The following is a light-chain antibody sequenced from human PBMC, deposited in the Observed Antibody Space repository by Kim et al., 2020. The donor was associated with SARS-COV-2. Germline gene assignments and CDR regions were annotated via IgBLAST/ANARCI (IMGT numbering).Light chain of an antibody. V-gene: IGKV3-20*01. CDR2: GAS. J-gene: IGKJ2*01. CDR3: QQYDSSPPYT. Sequence: SPGERATLSGRASQTVNSDYLAWYQQKPGQAPRLLISGASSRATGIPDRFSGSGSGTDFTLTISRLEPEDFAVYYCQQYDSSPPYTFGQGTKLEI. CDR1: QTVNSDY.